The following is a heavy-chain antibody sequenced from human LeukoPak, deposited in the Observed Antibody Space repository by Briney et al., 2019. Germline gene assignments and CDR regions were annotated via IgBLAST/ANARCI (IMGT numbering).Heavy chain of an antibody. J-gene: IGHJ4*02. CDR2: IYYSGST. CDR3: AREGKDYGGTGYYFDY. Sequence: SETLSLTCTVSGGSISSGGYYWSWIRQHPGKGLEWIGYIYYSGSTYYNPSLKSRVTISVDTSKNQFSLKLSSVTAADTAVYYCAREGKDYGGTGYYFDYWGQGTLVTVSS. CDR1: GGSISSGGYY. D-gene: IGHD4-23*01. V-gene: IGHV4-31*03.